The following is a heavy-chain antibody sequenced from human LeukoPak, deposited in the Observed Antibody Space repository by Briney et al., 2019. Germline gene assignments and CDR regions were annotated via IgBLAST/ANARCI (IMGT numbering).Heavy chain of an antibody. V-gene: IGHV4-34*01. CDR1: GGSFTGYY. CDR3: ARRSHYGSSSGTSY. J-gene: IGHJ4*02. CDR2: IYHTGST. Sequence: SETLSLTCAVYGGSFTGYYWSWIRQPPGKGLEWIGEIYHTGSTNYNPSLKSRVTISVDTSKSQFSLKLSSVTAADTAVYYCARRSHYGSSSGTSYWGQGTVVAVSS. D-gene: IGHD6-6*01.